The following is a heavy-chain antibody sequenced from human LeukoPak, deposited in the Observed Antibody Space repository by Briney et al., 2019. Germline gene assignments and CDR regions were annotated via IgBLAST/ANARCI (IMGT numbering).Heavy chain of an antibody. D-gene: IGHD2-15*01. J-gene: IGHJ4*02. Sequence: GRSLRLSCAASGFTFSSYAMHWVRQAPGKGLEWVAVISYDGSNKYYADSVKGRFTISRDNSKNTLYLQMNSLRAEDTAVYYCAKDKFGSRRYYFDYWGQGTLVTVSS. CDR1: GFTFSSYA. CDR3: AKDKFGSRRYYFDY. V-gene: IGHV3-30*04. CDR2: ISYDGSNK.